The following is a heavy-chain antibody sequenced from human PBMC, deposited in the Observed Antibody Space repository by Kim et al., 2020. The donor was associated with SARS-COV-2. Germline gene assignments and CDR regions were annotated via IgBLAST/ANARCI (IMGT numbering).Heavy chain of an antibody. CDR2: IDPSDSYT. CDR3: ARRRIVVVPAAMGGDYYYGMDV. Sequence: GESLKISCKGSGYSFTSYWISWVRQMPGKGLEWMGRIDPSDSYTNYSPSFQGHVTISADKSISTAYLQWSSLKASDTAMYYCARRRIVVVPAAMGGDYYYGMDVWGQGTTVTVSS. J-gene: IGHJ6*02. V-gene: IGHV5-10-1*01. D-gene: IGHD2-2*01. CDR1: GYSFTSYW.